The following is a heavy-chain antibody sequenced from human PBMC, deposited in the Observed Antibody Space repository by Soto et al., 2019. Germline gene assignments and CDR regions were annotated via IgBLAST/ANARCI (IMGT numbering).Heavy chain of an antibody. V-gene: IGHV3-66*01. CDR3: ARLWVTIFGVVTGMDV. Sequence: GGSLRLSCAASGFTVSSNYMSWVRQAPGKGLEWVSVIYSGGSTYYADSVKGRFTISRDNSKNTLYLQMNSLRAEDTAVYYCARLWVTIFGVVTGMDVWGQGTTVTVSS. D-gene: IGHD3-3*01. CDR2: IYSGGST. CDR1: GFTVSSNY. J-gene: IGHJ6*02.